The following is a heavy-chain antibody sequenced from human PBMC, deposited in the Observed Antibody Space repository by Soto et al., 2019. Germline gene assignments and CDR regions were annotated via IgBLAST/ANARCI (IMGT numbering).Heavy chain of an antibody. J-gene: IGHJ4*02. CDR3: ARDRGYTTGWYGGALDF. CDR2: ISSSGSSI. Sequence: EVQLVESGGGLVQPGGSLRLSCVASGFTFSRYEMNWVRQAPGKGLEWVAYISSSGSSIFYADSVKGRFSISRENDNSSLYLLMTSLRVDDTAVYFCARDRGYTTGWYGGALDFWGQGTLVSVSS. V-gene: IGHV3-48*03. CDR1: GFTFSRYE. D-gene: IGHD6-19*01.